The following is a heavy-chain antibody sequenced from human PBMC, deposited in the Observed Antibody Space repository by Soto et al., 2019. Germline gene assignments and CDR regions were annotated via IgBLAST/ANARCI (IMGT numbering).Heavy chain of an antibody. CDR1: GYTFTSYG. J-gene: IGHJ4*02. CDR2: ISAYNGNT. Sequence: ASVKVSCKASGYTFTSYGISWVRQAPGQGLEWMGWISAYNGNTNYAQKLQGRVTMTTDTSTSTAYMELRSLRSDDTAVYYCARPSTPNPYDFWSGYYRHWGQGTLVTVSS. D-gene: IGHD3-3*01. V-gene: IGHV1-18*01. CDR3: ARPSTPNPYDFWSGYYRH.